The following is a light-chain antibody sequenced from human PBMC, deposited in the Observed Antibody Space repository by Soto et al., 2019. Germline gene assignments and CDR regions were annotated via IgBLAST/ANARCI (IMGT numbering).Light chain of an antibody. CDR2: AAS. CDR1: QGISHF. Sequence: DIQMTQSPSSLSASVGDRVTITCRASQGISHFLAWYQQKPGKVPKLLIYAASILQSGVPPRFSGSGSGTDCTLTISSLQPEDDATYYCQKYNTVPRTFGQVNKVEI. J-gene: IGKJ1*01. V-gene: IGKV1-27*01. CDR3: QKYNTVPRT.